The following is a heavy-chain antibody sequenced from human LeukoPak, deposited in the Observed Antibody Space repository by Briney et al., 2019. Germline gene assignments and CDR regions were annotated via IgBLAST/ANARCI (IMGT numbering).Heavy chain of an antibody. CDR2: IYSDGST. CDR3: ARGAGGSYPFDY. D-gene: IGHD1-26*01. J-gene: IGHJ4*02. V-gene: IGHV3-53*01. Sequence: GGSLRLSCAASGLTVSSNYMSWVRQAPGKGLEWVSVIYSDGSTYYAESVKGRFTISRDSSKNTLHLQVNSLRAEDTAVYYCARGAGGSYPFDYWGQGTLVTVSS. CDR1: GLTVSSNY.